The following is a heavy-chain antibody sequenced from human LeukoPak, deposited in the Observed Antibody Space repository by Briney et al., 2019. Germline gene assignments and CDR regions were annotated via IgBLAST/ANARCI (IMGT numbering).Heavy chain of an antibody. J-gene: IGHJ6*03. V-gene: IGHV4-34*01. CDR1: GGSFSGYY. CDR2: IYHSGST. CDR3: ARVLRRWYMDV. Sequence: SETLSLTCAVYGGSFSGYYWSWIRQPPGKGLEWIGSIYHSGSTYYNPSLKSRVTISVDTSKNQFSLKLSSVTAADTAVYYCARVLRRWYMDVWGKGTTVTVSS. D-gene: IGHD2-15*01.